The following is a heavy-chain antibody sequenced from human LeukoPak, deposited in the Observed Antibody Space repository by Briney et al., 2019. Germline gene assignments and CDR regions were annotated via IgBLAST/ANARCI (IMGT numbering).Heavy chain of an antibody. J-gene: IGHJ1*01. V-gene: IGHV1-2*06. CDR3: SRGGSTVDMSYFQH. CDR2: INPKSGGA. CDR1: GYTFTAYY. Sequence: ASVKVSCKASGYTFTAYYIHWVRQAPGQGLEWMGRINPKSGGADYAEKFQGRVTMSRETSMSTVYLEVNNVGSDDTAVYYCSRGGSTVDMSYFQHWGQGTLVTVSS. D-gene: IGHD2-8*02.